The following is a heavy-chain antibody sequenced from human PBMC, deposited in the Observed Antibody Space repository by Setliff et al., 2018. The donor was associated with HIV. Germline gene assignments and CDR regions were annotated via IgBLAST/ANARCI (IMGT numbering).Heavy chain of an antibody. V-gene: IGHV5-10-1*01. D-gene: IGHD1-20*01. J-gene: IGHJ3*02. Sequence: GESLTISCKGSGYSFTSYWISWVRQMPGKGLEWMGRIDPSDSYTNYSPSFQGHVTISADKSISTAYLQWSSLKASDTAMYYCARRIANWNVDDAFDIWGQGTMVT. CDR3: ARRIANWNVDDAFDI. CDR2: IDPSDSYT. CDR1: GYSFTSYW.